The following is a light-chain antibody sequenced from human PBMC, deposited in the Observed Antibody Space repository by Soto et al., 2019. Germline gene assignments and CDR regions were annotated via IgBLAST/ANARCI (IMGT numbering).Light chain of an antibody. J-gene: IGKJ4*01. Sequence: EIVMTQSPATLSVSPGERATLSCRASQSVNSNLAWYQQKPGQAPRLLIYGASTRATGIPARFSGSASGTEFTLTISRLQSEDFAVYYCQQSNDWPLAFGGGTKVEIK. V-gene: IGKV3-15*01. CDR1: QSVNSN. CDR3: QQSNDWPLA. CDR2: GAS.